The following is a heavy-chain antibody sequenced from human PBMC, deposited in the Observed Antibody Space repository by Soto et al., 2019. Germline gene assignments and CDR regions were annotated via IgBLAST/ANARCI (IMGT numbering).Heavy chain of an antibody. CDR3: AIRASYYDSSGYFDY. Sequence: PGGSLRLSCAASGFTFSSYWMHWVRQAPGKGLVWVSRINSDGSSTSYADSVKGRFTISRDNAKNTLYLQMNSLRAEDTAVYYCAIRASYYDSSGYFDYWGQRTLVTVSS. D-gene: IGHD3-22*01. V-gene: IGHV3-74*01. J-gene: IGHJ4*02. CDR1: GFTFSSYW. CDR2: INSDGSST.